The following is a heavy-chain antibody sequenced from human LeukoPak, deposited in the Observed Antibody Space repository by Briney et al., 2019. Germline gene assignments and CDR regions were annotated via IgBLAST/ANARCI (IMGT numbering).Heavy chain of an antibody. J-gene: IGHJ4*02. D-gene: IGHD2-15*01. CDR2: ITGGGADT. Sequence: PGGSLRLSCAASGFAFSNYAMAWVRQAPGKEPEWVSVITGGGADTYQIDSVKSRFTISRDNSKNTLYLQMNSLRAEDTAVYFCAKGTLGHCNGASCYPLDYWGQGTLVTVSS. V-gene: IGHV3-23*01. CDR1: GFAFSNYA. CDR3: AKGTLGHCNGASCYPLDY.